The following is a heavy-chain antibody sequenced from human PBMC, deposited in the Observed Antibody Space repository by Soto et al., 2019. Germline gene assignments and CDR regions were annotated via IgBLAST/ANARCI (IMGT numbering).Heavy chain of an antibody. CDR2: IYYSGST. CDR3: ARFSIVVWGVDY. D-gene: IGHD3-22*01. Sequence: QVQLQESGPGLVKPSQTLSLTCTVSGGSISSGGYYWSWIRQHPGKGLEWIGYIYYSGSTYYNPSLKSRVTISVDTSKNQFSLKLSSVTAAETAVYYCARFSIVVWGVDYWGQGTLVTVSS. CDR1: GGSISSGGYY. J-gene: IGHJ4*02. V-gene: IGHV4-31*03.